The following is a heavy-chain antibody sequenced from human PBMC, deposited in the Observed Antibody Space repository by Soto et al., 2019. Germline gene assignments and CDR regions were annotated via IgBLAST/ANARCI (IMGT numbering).Heavy chain of an antibody. V-gene: IGHV3-15*07. CDR3: TTGSVEGF. CDR1: GFSVSKAW. Sequence: EVQLVDSGGGLVKPGGSLRLSCEASGFSVSKAWVNWVRQAPGKGLEWVGRIKTRDEGETTNYAAPVKGRFTISRDDSKNTLYLQMNSLKTEDTAVYYCTTGSVEGFWGQGTTVTVSS. J-gene: IGHJ6*02. D-gene: IGHD2-15*01. CDR2: IKTRDEGETT.